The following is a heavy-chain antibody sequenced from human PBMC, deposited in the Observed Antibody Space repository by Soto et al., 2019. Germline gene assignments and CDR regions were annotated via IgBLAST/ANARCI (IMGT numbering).Heavy chain of an antibody. J-gene: IGHJ6*02. CDR1: GFTFSNAW. D-gene: IGHD3-16*01. CDR3: TTDERGDYYCYGMDV. CDR2: IKSKTDGGTT. V-gene: IGHV3-15*01. Sequence: PGGSLRLSCAASGFTFSNAWMSWVRQAPGKGLEWVGRIKSKTDGGTTDYAAPVKGRFTISRDDSKNTLYLQMNSLKTEDTAVYYCTTDERGDYYCYGMDVWGQGTTVTVSS.